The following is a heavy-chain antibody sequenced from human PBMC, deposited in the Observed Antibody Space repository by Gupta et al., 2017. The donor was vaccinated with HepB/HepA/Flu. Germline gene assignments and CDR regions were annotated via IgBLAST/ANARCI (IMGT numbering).Heavy chain of an antibody. CDR2: IYHSGST. CDR1: GGSISSSNW. Sequence: QVQLQESGPGLVKPSGTLSLTCAVSGGSISSSNWWSGVRPTPGKGLEWIGEIYHSGSTNYNPSLKSRVTISVDKSKNQFSLKLSSVTAADTAVYYCARVGAVAGTFVNYYYGMDVWGQGTTVTVSS. CDR3: ARVGAVAGTFVNYYYGMDV. J-gene: IGHJ6*02. V-gene: IGHV4-4*02. D-gene: IGHD6-19*01.